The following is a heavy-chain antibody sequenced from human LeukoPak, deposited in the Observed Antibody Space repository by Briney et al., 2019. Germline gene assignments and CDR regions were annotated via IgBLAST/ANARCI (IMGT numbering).Heavy chain of an antibody. CDR1: GYTFTSYG. CDR3: ARDDLGYCSSTSCYRPPYYYYGMDV. Sequence: ASVKVSCKASGYTFTSYGISWVRQAPGQGLEWMGWISAYNGNTNYAQKLQGRVTMTTDTSTSTAYMELRSLRSDDTAVYYCARDDLGYCSSTSCYRPPYYYYGMDVWGQGTTVTVSS. J-gene: IGHJ6*02. CDR2: ISAYNGNT. V-gene: IGHV1-18*01. D-gene: IGHD2-2*02.